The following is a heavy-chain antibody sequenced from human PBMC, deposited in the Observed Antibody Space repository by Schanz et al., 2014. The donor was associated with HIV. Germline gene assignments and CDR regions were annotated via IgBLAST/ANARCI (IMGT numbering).Heavy chain of an antibody. J-gene: IGHJ4*02. CDR1: GFTFSSYG. CDR3: ATAAVTDYSDN. Sequence: QVQLVESGGGVVQPGRSLRLSCAASGFTFSSYGMHWVRQAPGRGLEWVAVIWYDGSDKYYADSVKGRFTISRDNSKNSLYLQMNSLRAEDTAVYYCATAAVTDYSDNWGQGTLATVSS. V-gene: IGHV3-33*01. CDR2: IWYDGSDK. D-gene: IGHD4-17*01.